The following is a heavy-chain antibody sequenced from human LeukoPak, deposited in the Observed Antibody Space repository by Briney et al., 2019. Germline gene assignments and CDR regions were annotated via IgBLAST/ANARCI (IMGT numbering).Heavy chain of an antibody. D-gene: IGHD1-26*01. Sequence: GGSLRLSCAASGFTFSGSAMHWVRQASGKGLEWVGRIRSKANSYATAYAASVKGRFTISRDDSKNTAYLQMNSLRAEDTAVYYCATSWELPFQYYFDYWGQGTLVTVSS. CDR3: ATSWELPFQYYFDY. CDR2: IRSKANSYAT. V-gene: IGHV3-73*01. J-gene: IGHJ4*02. CDR1: GFTFSGSA.